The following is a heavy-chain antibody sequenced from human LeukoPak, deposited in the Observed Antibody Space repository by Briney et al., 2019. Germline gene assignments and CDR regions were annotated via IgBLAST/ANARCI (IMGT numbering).Heavy chain of an antibody. Sequence: SETLSLTCTVSGGSISSSSYYWGWIRQPPGKGLEWIATIYYSGSTYYNPSLKSRVTISVDTSKNQFSLKLSSVTAADTAVYYCARALLVDTAMVTYFDYWGQGTLVTVSS. CDR2: IYYSGST. J-gene: IGHJ4*02. CDR3: ARALLVDTAMVTYFDY. V-gene: IGHV4-39*01. D-gene: IGHD5-18*01. CDR1: GGSISSSSYY.